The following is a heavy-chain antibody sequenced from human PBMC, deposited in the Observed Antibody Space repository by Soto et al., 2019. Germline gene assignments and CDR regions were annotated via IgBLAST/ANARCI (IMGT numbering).Heavy chain of an antibody. D-gene: IGHD2-8*01. CDR1: GGSFSKYT. CDR2: IIPRFRTT. V-gene: IGHV1-69*01. J-gene: IGHJ4*02. Sequence: QVKLVQSGAEVKKRGSSVRVSCKASGGSFSKYTVNWVRQAPRQGLEWMGGIIPRFRTTNFAPTLQGRVTITADHPMNTVSIDLSTMRSDETALPSCAIGPRLYISRRSQLGSWARVTL. CDR3: AIGPRLYISRRSQLGS.